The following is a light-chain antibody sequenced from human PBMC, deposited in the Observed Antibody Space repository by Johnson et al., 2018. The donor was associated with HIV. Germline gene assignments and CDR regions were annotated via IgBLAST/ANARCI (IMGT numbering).Light chain of an antibody. J-gene: IGLJ1*01. Sequence: QSVLTQPPSVSAAPGQKVTISCSGSSSNIGNNYVSWYQQLPGTAPKLLIYENNKRPSGIPDRFSGSKSGTSATLAITVLQTGDEADYYCGTWDSSLSAFYVFGTGTKVTVL. CDR1: SSNIGNNY. CDR2: ENN. V-gene: IGLV1-51*02. CDR3: GTWDSSLSAFYV.